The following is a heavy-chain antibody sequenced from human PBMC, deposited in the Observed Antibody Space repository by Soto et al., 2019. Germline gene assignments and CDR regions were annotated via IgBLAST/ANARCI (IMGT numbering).Heavy chain of an antibody. V-gene: IGHV3-33*05. CDR2: ISYDGSNK. J-gene: IGHJ6*04. CDR1: RFTVSSYG. D-gene: IGHD2-15*01. Sequence: PWWCLRLCCAACRFTVSSYGMDVVIQAPGKGLEWVAVISYDGSNKYYADSVKGRFTISRDNSKNTLHLQMDSLRAEDTAVYYCARDDVLCDGGRCYGVPLDVWGKGTTVTVSS. CDR3: ARDDVLCDGGRCYGVPLDV.